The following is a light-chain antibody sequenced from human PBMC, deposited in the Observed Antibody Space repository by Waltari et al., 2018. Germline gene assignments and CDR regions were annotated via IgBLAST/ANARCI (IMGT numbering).Light chain of an antibody. V-gene: IGKV1-39*01. J-gene: IGKJ1*01. CDR3: QQSFSSPWT. CDR1: QNIRTY. CDR2: GAS. Sequence: DIQMTHAPSSLSASIGDTITVTCRASQNIRTYLNWYQQKPAKAPKLLIFGASSLPRGVPSRFSGSASGTEFTLTITNLQPDDFATYFCQQSFSSPWTFGQGTTV.